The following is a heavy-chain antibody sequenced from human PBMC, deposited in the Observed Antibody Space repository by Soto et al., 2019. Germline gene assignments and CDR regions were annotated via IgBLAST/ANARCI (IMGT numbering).Heavy chain of an antibody. V-gene: IGHV1-18*01. CDR2: ISAYNGNT. Sequence: QVQLVQSGAEVKKPGASVKVSCKASGYTFTSYGISWVRQAPGQGLEWMGWISAYNGNTNYAQKLQGRVTMTTDTSTSTAYMELRSLRSDDTAVYYCARDPFNFRSYPTGGWFDPWGQGTLVTVSS. CDR1: GYTFTSYG. D-gene: IGHD4-17*01. CDR3: ARDPFNFRSYPTGGWFDP. J-gene: IGHJ5*02.